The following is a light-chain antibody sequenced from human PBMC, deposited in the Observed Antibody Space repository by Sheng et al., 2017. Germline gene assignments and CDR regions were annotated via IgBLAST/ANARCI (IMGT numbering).Light chain of an antibody. CDR1: ESLLRSNGYNY. J-gene: IGKJ4*01. CDR3: MQSIQFRPLT. CDR2: EVS. V-gene: IGKV2D-29*01. Sequence: DIVMTQSPLSLPVTPGEPASISCRSSESLLRSNGYNYLYWYLQRPGQPPHLLIYEVSKRFSGVPDRFSGSGSGTDFTLKISRVEAEDVGVYYCMQSIQFRPLTFGGGTNVEI.